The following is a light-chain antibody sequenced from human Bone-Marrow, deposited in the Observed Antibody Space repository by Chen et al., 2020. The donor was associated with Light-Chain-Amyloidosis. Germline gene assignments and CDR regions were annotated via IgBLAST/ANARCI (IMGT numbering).Light chain of an antibody. CDR3: SSYTITNTLV. Sequence: ALTPPASVSGSPGPSITISCTGTSSDVGGDNHVSWYQQHPDKAPKLMIYEVTNRPSWVPDRFSGSKSDNTASLTISGLQTEDEADYFCSSYTITNTLVFGSGTRVTVL. CDR2: EVT. CDR1: SSDVGGDNH. V-gene: IGLV2-14*01. J-gene: IGLJ1*01.